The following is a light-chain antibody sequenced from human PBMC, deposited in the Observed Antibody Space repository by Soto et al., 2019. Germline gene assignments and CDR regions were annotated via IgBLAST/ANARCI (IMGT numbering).Light chain of an antibody. CDR1: QTVNSDY. CDR2: ATT. CDR3: HQFGYSPRT. Sequence: EGGLTMYTGTLSLSPGETATLSCRASQTVNSDYLAWFQQSPGQAPRRLIFATTRRATDIPDRFNGRGFGTDFTLAIRRLEPEDFAVYYCHQFGYSPRTFGQVTKVDIK. J-gene: IGKJ1*01. V-gene: IGKV3-20*01.